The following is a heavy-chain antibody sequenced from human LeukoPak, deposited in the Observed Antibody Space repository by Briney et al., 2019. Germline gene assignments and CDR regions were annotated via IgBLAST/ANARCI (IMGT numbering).Heavy chain of an antibody. CDR3: AKDKDSSGYNFDY. V-gene: IGHV3-20*04. CDR1: GFTFDDYA. CDR2: ITWNGGST. J-gene: IGHJ4*02. D-gene: IGHD3-22*01. Sequence: GGSLRLTCAASGFTFDDYAMTWVRQDPGKGLEWVSTITWNGGSTNYADSVKGRFTISRDNAKNSLYLQMNSLRAEDTALYYCAKDKDSSGYNFDYWGQGTLVTVSS.